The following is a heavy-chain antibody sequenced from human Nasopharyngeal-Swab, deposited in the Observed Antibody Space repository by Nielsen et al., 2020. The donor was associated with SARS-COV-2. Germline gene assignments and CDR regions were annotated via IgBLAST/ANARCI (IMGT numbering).Heavy chain of an antibody. CDR2: IGDKAHNYAT. J-gene: IGHJ4*02. V-gene: IGHV3-73*01. CDR1: GVIFSASA. D-gene: IGHD4/OR15-4a*01. Sequence: GGSLRLSCAASGVIFSASAMHWIRQAPGKGLEWLGRIGDKAHNYATTYAASVKGRFTISRDDSKNTAFLQMDSLNTEDTALYYCTTDYYFDYWGQGTLVSVSS. CDR3: TTDYYFDY.